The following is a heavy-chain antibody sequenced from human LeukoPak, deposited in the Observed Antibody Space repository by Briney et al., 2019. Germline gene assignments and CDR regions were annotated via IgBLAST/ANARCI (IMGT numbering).Heavy chain of an antibody. D-gene: IGHD2-2*01. CDR2: IYYSGST. CDR3: ASRYCSSTSCYYYFDY. V-gene: IGHV4-39*01. J-gene: IGHJ4*02. CDR1: GGSISSSSYY. Sequence: SETLSLTCTVSGGSISSSSYYWGWIRQPPGKGLEWIGSIYYSGSTYYNPSLKSRVTISVDTSKNQFSLKLSSVTAADTAVYYCASRYCSSTSCYYYFDYWGQGTLVTVSS.